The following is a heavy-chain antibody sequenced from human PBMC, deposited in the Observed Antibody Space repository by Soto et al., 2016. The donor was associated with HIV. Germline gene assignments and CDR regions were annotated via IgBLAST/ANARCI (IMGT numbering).Heavy chain of an antibody. D-gene: IGHD2-8*01. V-gene: IGHV3-23*01. J-gene: IGHJ2*01. CDR3: AKGFVDRMYDWYFDL. CDR1: GFRFSIYA. Sequence: LESGGGLVQPGGSLRLSCVGSGFRFSIYAMSWVRQAPGKGLEWVSAISGGGRSIYNADSVKGRFTISRDNSKNTLYLQMDSLRAEDTAMYYCAKGFVDRMYDWYFDLWGLAPYSLSP. CDR2: ISGGGRSI.